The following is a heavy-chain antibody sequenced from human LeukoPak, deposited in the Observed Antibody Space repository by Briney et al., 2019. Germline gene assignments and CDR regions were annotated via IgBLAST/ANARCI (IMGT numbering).Heavy chain of an antibody. D-gene: IGHD3-3*01. Sequence: GGSLRLSCAASGFTFDDYAMHWVRQAPGKGLEWVSLISGDGGSTYYADSVKGRFTISRDNSKNSLYLQMNSLRTEDTALYYCAKLSTAIFGPGEDAFDIWGQGTMVTVSS. CDR3: AKLSTAIFGPGEDAFDI. V-gene: IGHV3-43*02. CDR1: GFTFDDYA. J-gene: IGHJ3*02. CDR2: ISGDGGST.